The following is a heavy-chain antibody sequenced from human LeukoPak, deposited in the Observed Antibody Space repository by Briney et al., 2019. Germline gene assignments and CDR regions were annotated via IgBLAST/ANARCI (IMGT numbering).Heavy chain of an antibody. CDR1: GFTFSDHY. CDR2: IRGKANSYAT. V-gene: IGHV3-73*01. CDR3: TSSSYYGGYPGY. J-gene: IGHJ4*02. Sequence: GGSLRLSCAASGFTFSDHYMDWVRQAPGKGLEWVGRIRGKANSYATAYAASVKGRFTISRDDSKNTAYLQMNSLKTGDTAIYYCTSSSYYGGYPGYSGQGTLVTVSS. D-gene: IGHD5-12*01.